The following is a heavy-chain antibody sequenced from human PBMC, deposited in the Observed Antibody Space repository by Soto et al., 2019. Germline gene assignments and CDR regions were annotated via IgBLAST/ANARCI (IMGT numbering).Heavy chain of an antibody. CDR1: GYTFTSYY. J-gene: IGHJ6*02. Sequence: ASVKVSCKASGYTFTSYYMHWVRQAPGQGLEWMGIINPSGGSTSYAQKFQGRVTMTRDTSTSTVYMELSSLRSEDTAVYYCARGHSNYDYYYGMDVWGQGTTVTVSS. D-gene: IGHD4-4*01. CDR3: ARGHSNYDYYYGMDV. CDR2: INPSGGST. V-gene: IGHV1-46*01.